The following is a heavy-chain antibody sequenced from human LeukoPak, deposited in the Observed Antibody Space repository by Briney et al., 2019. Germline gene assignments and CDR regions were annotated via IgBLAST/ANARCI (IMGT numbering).Heavy chain of an antibody. CDR2: IYYSGST. CDR3: ARGIGSSWYAEYFDY. V-gene: IGHV4-59*01. Sequence: SETLSLTCTVSGGSISSYYWSWIRQPPGKGLEWIGYIYYSGSTNYNPSLKSRVTISVDTSKNQFSLKLSSVTAADTAVYYCARGIGSSWYAEYFDYWGQGTLVTVSS. D-gene: IGHD6-13*01. CDR1: GGSISSYY. J-gene: IGHJ4*02.